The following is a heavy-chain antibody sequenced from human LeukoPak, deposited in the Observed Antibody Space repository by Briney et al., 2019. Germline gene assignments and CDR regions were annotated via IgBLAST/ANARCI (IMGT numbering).Heavy chain of an antibody. CDR3: ARAPRYGDYAMD. D-gene: IGHD4-17*01. J-gene: IGHJ4*02. V-gene: IGHV3-48*01. Sequence: GGSLRLSCAASGFTFSSYSMNWVRQAPGKGLEWISYITTSGGAKNYADSVKGRFTISRDNAENSLYLQMSSLRAEDTAVYYCARAPRYGDYAMDWGQGTLVTVSS. CDR1: GFTFSSYS. CDR2: ITTSGGAK.